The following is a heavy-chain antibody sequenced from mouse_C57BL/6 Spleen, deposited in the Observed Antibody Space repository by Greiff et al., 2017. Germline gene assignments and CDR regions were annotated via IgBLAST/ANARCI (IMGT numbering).Heavy chain of an antibody. CDR2: INPNNGGT. CDR1: GYTFTDYY. V-gene: IGHV1-26*01. Sequence: VQLQQSGPELVKPGASVKISCKASGYTFTDYYMNWVKQSHGKSLEWIGDINPNNGGTSYNQKFKCKATMTVDKSSSTAYMELRSLTSEDSAVYYCARGDDYYDRHFDGGGTGTTVTVSS. D-gene: IGHD2-3*01. CDR3: ARGDDYYDRHFDG. J-gene: IGHJ1*03.